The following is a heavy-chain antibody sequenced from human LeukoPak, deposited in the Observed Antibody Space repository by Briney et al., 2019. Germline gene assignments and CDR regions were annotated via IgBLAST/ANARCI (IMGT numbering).Heavy chain of an antibody. CDR3: AKDLRWPSFDY. V-gene: IGHV3-23*01. D-gene: IGHD4-23*01. CDR1: GFTFSSYA. Sequence: GGSLRLSCAASGFTFSSYAMSWVRQAPGKGLEWVSAISGSGGSTYYADSVKGRFTVSRDNSKNTLYLQMNSPRAEDTAVYYCAKDLRWPSFDYWGQGTLVTVSS. CDR2: ISGSGGST. J-gene: IGHJ4*02.